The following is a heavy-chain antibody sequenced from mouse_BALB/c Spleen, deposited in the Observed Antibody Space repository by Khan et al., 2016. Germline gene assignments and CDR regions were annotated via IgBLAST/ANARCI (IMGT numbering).Heavy chain of an antibody. D-gene: IGHD1-2*01. J-gene: IGHJ4*01. Sequence: QVQLKQSGAELMKPGASVKISCKATGYTFSSYWIEWVKQRPGHGLEWIGEILPGSGSTHYNEKFKGKATFTADTSSNTAYMQLSSLTSKESAVYYCAGFITTAMDDWGQGTSVTVSS. CDR1: GYTFSSYW. CDR2: ILPGSGST. CDR3: AGFITTAMDD. V-gene: IGHV1-9*01.